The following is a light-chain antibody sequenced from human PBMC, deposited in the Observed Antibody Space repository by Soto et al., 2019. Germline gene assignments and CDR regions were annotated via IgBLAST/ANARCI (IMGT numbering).Light chain of an antibody. J-gene: IGLJ1*01. CDR1: GSDVGGYDY. CDR3: SSYTSSSNYV. CDR2: EVT. V-gene: IGLV2-14*01. Sequence: QSVLTHPASVSWSPGQSITISCTGTGSDVGGYDYVSWYQHHPGKAPKVMIYEVTNRPSEVSNRFSGSKSGNTASLTISGLLAEEEADYYCSSYTSSSNYVFGTGTKVTVL.